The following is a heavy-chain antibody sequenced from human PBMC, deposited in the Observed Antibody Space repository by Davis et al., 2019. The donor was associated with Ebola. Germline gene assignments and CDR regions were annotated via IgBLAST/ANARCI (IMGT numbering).Heavy chain of an antibody. V-gene: IGHV4-34*01. J-gene: IGHJ2*01. D-gene: IGHD3-3*01. CDR3: ARRIWSGPPKNWYFDL. Sequence: MPSETLSLTCAVYYGSFGGYQWNWIRQSPGKGLEWLGEISHGGTTNYNPSLKSRVTISLDTSKNQFSLKVMSMTAADTAVYYCARRIWSGPPKNWYFDLWGRGTLVSVSS. CDR2: ISHGGTT. CDR1: YGSFGGYQ.